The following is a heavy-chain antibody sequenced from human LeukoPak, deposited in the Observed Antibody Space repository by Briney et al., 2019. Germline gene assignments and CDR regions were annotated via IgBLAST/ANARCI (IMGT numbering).Heavy chain of an antibody. D-gene: IGHD3-10*01. CDR3: ARPQGGSGSWADY. V-gene: IGHV1-2*02. CDR1: GYTFTGYY. CDR2: INPNSGGT. Sequence: ASVKVSCEASGYTFTGYYMHWVRQAPGQGLEWMGWINPNSGGTNYAQKFQGRVTMTRDTSISTAYMELSRLRSDDTAVYYCARPQGGSGSWADYWGQGTLVTVSS. J-gene: IGHJ4*02.